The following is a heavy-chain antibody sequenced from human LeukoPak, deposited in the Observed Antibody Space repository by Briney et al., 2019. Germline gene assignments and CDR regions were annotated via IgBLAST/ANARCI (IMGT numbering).Heavy chain of an antibody. D-gene: IGHD5-18*01. V-gene: IGHV3-21*01. CDR1: GFTFSSYS. CDR2: ISSSSSYI. J-gene: IGHJ4*02. Sequence: PGGSLRLSCAASGFTFSSYSMNWVRQAPGKGLEWVSSISSSSSYIYYADSVKGRFTISRDNAKNSLYLQMNSLGAEDTAVYYCARDPAQLWSPFDYWGQGTLVTVSS. CDR3: ARDPAQLWSPFDY.